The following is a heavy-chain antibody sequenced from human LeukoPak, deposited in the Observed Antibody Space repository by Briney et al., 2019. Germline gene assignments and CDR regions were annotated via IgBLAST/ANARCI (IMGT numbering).Heavy chain of an antibody. D-gene: IGHD1-1*01. CDR2: INHSGST. CDR3: ARAPSRYNWNDEFGY. J-gene: IGHJ4*02. CDR1: GGSFSGYY. Sequence: SETLSLTCAVHGGSFSGYYWSWIRQPPGKGLEWIGEINHSGSTNYNPSLKSRVTISVDTSKNQFSLKLSSVTAADTAVYYCARAPSRYNWNDEFGYWGQGTLVTVSS. V-gene: IGHV4-34*01.